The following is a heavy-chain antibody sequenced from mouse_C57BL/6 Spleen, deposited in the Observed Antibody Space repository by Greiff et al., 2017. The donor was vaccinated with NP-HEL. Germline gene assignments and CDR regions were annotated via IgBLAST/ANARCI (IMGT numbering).Heavy chain of an antibody. V-gene: IGHV1-5*01. CDR1: GYTFTSYW. D-gene: IGHD2-4*01. CDR3: TKTNSYDYDVPAWFAY. Sequence: VQLQQSGTVLARPGASVKMSCKTSGYTFTSYWMHWVKQRPGQGLEWIGAIYPGNSDTSYNQKFKGKAKLTAVTSASTAYMELSSLTNEDSAVYYCTKTNSYDYDVPAWFAYWGQGTLVTVSA. J-gene: IGHJ3*01. CDR2: IYPGNSDT.